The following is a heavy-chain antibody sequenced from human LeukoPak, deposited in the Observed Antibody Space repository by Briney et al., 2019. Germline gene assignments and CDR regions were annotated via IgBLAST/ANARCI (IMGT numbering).Heavy chain of an antibody. J-gene: IGHJ4*02. CDR3: ARERKITIFGVACDY. CDR1: GYTFTGYC. D-gene: IGHD3-3*01. CDR2: INPNGGGT. V-gene: IGHV1-2*06. Sequence: ASVKVSCKASGYTFTGYCMHWVRQAPGQGLEWMGRINPNGGGTNFAQKFQGRVTMTSDTSISTAYMGLSRLRSDDAAVYYCARERKITIFGVACDYWGQGTLVTVSS.